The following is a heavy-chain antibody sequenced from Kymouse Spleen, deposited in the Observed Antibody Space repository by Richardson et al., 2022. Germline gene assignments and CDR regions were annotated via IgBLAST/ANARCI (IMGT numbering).Heavy chain of an antibody. CDR2: INHSGST. J-gene: IGHJ6*02. CDR1: GGSFSGYY. CDR3: ARRGYDILSGMDV. Sequence: QVQLQQWGAGLLKPSETLSLTCAVYGGSFSGYYWSWIRQPPGKGLEWIGEINHSGSTNYNPSLKSRVTISVDTSKNQFSLKLSSVTAADTAVYYCARRGYDILSGMDVWGQGTTVTVSS. V-gene: IGHV4-34*01. D-gene: IGHD3-9*01.